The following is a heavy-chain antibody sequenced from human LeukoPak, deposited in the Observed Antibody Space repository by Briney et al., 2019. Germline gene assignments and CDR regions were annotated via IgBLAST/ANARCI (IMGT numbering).Heavy chain of an antibody. CDR1: GGSFSGYH. CDR3: ARAPFDTSSVDTAMVTGFDY. CDR2: INHSGST. D-gene: IGHD5-18*01. Sequence: PSETLSLTCAVYGGSFSGYHWSWIRQPPGKGLEWIGEINHSGSTNYNPSLKSRVTISVDTSKNQFSLKLSSVTAADTAVYYCARAPFDTSSVDTAMVTGFDYWGQGTLVTVSS. J-gene: IGHJ4*02. V-gene: IGHV4-34*01.